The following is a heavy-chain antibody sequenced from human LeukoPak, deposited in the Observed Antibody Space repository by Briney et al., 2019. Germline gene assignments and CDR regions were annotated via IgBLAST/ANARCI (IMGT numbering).Heavy chain of an antibody. Sequence: GGSLRLSCAGSGFIFSNYAMNWVRQAPGKGLEWVSSISPSGNSKNHADSVKGRFTISRDNAENSLYMQMNSLRAEDTGVYYCVRDFLGESGAGGYWGQGTLVTVSS. CDR2: ISPSGNSK. CDR1: GFIFSNYA. CDR3: VRDFLGESGAGGY. J-gene: IGHJ4*02. V-gene: IGHV3-21*01. D-gene: IGHD3-10*01.